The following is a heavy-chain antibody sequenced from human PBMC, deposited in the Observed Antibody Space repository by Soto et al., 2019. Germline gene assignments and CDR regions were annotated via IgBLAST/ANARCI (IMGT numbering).Heavy chain of an antibody. CDR3: ARLGEADSSNWFYP. D-gene: IGHD2-15*01. J-gene: IGHJ5*02. CDR1: GGSISSSSYY. CDR2: IYYSGST. V-gene: IGHV4-39*01. Sequence: QLQLQESGPGLVKPSETLSLTCTVSGGSISSSSYYWGWIRQPPGKGLEWIGSIYYSGSTYYNPSLKSRVTIAVDTSKNHFSLKLSSVTAADTAVYYCARLGEADSSNWFYPWGQGTLVTVSS.